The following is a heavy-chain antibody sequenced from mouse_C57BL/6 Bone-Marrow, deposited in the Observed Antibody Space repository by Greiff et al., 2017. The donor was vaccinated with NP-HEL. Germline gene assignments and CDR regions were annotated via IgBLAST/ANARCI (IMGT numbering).Heavy chain of an antibody. CDR3: VRAGIYYYRFAY. Sequence: EVQLVESGGGLVPPKGSLKLSCAASGFTFNTYAMHWVRQAPGKGLEWVARIRSKSSNYATYYADSVKDRFTISRDDSQSMLYLQMSNLKTEDTAMYYCVRAGIYYYRFAYWGQGTLVTVSA. V-gene: IGHV10-3*01. J-gene: IGHJ3*01. CDR1: GFTFNTYA. D-gene: IGHD1-1*01. CDR2: IRSKSSNYAT.